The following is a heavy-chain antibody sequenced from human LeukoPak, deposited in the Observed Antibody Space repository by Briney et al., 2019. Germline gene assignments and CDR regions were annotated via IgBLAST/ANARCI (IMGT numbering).Heavy chain of an antibody. V-gene: IGHV3-30*02. J-gene: IGHJ6*03. CDR2: IRFDSSDK. CDR3: TTDFWSGYAYYYYMDV. D-gene: IGHD3-3*01. Sequence: PGGSLRLSCATSGFTFSKYGMHWVRQAPGKGLEWVAFIRFDSSDKYYGDSVKGRFTISRDNSKNTMYLQMNSLKTEDTAVYYCTTDFWSGYAYYYYMDVWGKGTTVTVSS. CDR1: GFTFSKYG.